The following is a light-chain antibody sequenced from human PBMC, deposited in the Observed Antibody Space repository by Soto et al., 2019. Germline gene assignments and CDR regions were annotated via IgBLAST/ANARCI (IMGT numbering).Light chain of an antibody. V-gene: IGKV1-5*03. CDR2: KAS. J-gene: IGKJ2*01. CDR3: LEYNSYLIYT. CDR1: QSVRTW. Sequence: DIQMTQSPSTLSASVGDRVTITCQASQSVRTWLAWYQQKPGKAPKLLIYKASSLQSGVPSRFSGSGSGTDFTLTISRLQPDDFATYYCLEYNSYLIYTFGQGTKVDIK.